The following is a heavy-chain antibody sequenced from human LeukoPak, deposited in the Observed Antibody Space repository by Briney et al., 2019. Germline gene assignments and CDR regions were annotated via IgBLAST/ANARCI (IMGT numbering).Heavy chain of an antibody. D-gene: IGHD7-27*01. CDR3: AKIPGASDY. CDR2: INHSGST. J-gene: IGHJ4*02. Sequence: PSETLSLTCAVYGGSFSGYYWSWIRQPPGKGLEWIGEINHSGSTNYNPSLKSRVTISVDTSKNLFSLKLSSVTAADTAVYYCAKIPGASDYWGQGTLVTVSS. CDR1: GGSFSGYY. V-gene: IGHV4-34*01.